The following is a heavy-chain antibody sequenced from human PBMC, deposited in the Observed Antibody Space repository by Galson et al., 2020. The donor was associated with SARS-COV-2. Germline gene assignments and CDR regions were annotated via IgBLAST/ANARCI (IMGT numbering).Heavy chain of an antibody. CDR1: GYSISSSNW. D-gene: IGHD3-16*02. CDR3: AGIRLGELSFVPIFDY. V-gene: IGHV4-28*01. CDR2: IYYSGST. J-gene: IGHJ4*02. Sequence: SETLSLTCAVSGYSISSSNWWGWIRQPPGKGLEWIGYIYYSGSTYYNPSLKSRVTMSVDTSKNQFSLKLSSVTAVDTAVYYCAGIRLGELSFVPIFDYWGQGTLVIVSS.